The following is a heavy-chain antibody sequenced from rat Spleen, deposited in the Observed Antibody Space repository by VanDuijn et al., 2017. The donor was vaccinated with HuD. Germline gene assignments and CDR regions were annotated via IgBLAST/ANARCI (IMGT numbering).Heavy chain of an antibody. D-gene: IGHD1-1*01. CDR3: TRRGLYWDYFDY. CDR2: ISSSGGRT. V-gene: IGHV5-25*01. J-gene: IGHJ2*01. Sequence: EVQLVESDGGLVQPGRSLKLSCAASGFVFSDHYVAWVRQTPTKGLEWVATISSSGGRTYYRDSVKGRFTISRDNVKSTLYVQMNSLRCEDTATYYCTRRGLYWDYFDYWGQGVMVTVSS. CDR1: GFVFSDHY.